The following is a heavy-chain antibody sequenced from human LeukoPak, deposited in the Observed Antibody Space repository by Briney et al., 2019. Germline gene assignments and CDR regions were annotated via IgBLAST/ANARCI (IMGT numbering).Heavy chain of an antibody. J-gene: IGHJ6*03. CDR1: GFTFSSYG. Sequence: GGSLRLSCAASGFTFSSYGMHWVRQAPGKGLEWVAFIRYDGSNKYYADSVKGRFTISRDNSKNTLYLQMNSLRAEDTAVYYCAKDRARCSSTSCYKSYMDVWGKGTTVTVSS. D-gene: IGHD2-2*02. CDR3: AKDRARCSSTSCYKSYMDV. V-gene: IGHV3-30*02. CDR2: IRYDGSNK.